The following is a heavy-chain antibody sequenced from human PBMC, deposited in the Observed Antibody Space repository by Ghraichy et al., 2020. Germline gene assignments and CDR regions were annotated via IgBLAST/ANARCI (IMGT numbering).Heavy chain of an antibody. Sequence: GGSLRLSCAASGFTFSSYAMSWVRQAPGKGLEWVSAISGSGGSTYYADSVKGRFTISRDNSKNTLYLQMNSLRAEDTAVYYCAKDVLIAVAGNWFDPWGQGTLVTVSS. D-gene: IGHD6-19*01. CDR3: AKDVLIAVAGNWFDP. J-gene: IGHJ5*02. CDR2: ISGSGGST. CDR1: GFTFSSYA. V-gene: IGHV3-23*01.